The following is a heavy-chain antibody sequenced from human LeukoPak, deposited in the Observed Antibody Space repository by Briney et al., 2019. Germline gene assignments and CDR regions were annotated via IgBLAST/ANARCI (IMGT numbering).Heavy chain of an antibody. Sequence: GSLRLSCAASGFTFSNAWMSWIRQPPGKGLEWIGEINHSGSTNYNPSLKSRVTISVDTSKNQFSLKLSSVTAADTAVYYCARDTRRYYDFWRVAYFDYLGQGTLVTVSS. CDR1: GFTFSNAW. D-gene: IGHD3-3*01. V-gene: IGHV4-34*01. CDR3: ARDTRRYYDFWRVAYFDY. CDR2: INHSGST. J-gene: IGHJ4*02.